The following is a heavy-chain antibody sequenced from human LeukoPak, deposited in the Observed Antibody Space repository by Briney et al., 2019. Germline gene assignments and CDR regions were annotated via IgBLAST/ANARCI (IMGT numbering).Heavy chain of an antibody. CDR2: IYYSGST. CDR1: GGSINSYY. Sequence: PSETLSLTCTVSGGSINSYYWSWVRQPPGKGLEWIAYIYYSGSTSYNPSLTSRVTLSVDASKNQFSLKLSSVTAADTAVYYCARSTSLINFDYWGHGILVTVSS. V-gene: IGHV4-59*01. J-gene: IGHJ4*01. D-gene: IGHD3-16*01. CDR3: ARSTSLINFDY.